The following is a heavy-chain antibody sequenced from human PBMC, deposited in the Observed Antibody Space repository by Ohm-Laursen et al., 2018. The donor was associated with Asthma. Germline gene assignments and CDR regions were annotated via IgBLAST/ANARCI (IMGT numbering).Heavy chain of an antibody. V-gene: IGHV3-23*01. CDR1: GFTFSSYA. CDR2: ISGSGGST. Sequence: GSLRLSCAASGFTFSSYAMSWVRQAPGKGLEWVSAISGSGGSTYYADSVKGRFTISRDNSKNTLYLQMNSLRAEDTAVYYCVRVQTYYYDSSGYDAFDIWGQGTMVTVSS. CDR3: VRVQTYYYDSSGYDAFDI. J-gene: IGHJ3*02. D-gene: IGHD3-22*01.